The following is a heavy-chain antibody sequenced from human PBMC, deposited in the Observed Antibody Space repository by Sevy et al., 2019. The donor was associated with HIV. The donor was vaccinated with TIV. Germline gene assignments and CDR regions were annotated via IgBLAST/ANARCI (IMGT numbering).Heavy chain of an antibody. J-gene: IGHJ4*02. D-gene: IGHD1-7*01. V-gene: IGHV3-7*01. CDR3: ARDDGNYYCLY. CDR2: IKQDAGQK. CDR1: GFTFSKYW. Sequence: GGSLRLSCAASGFTFSKYWMGWVRQAPGKGLEWVANIKQDAGQKYYVDSVKGRCTISRDNAKNSLYLQMNSLRAEDTAVYFCARDDGNYYCLYWGEGTMVTVSS.